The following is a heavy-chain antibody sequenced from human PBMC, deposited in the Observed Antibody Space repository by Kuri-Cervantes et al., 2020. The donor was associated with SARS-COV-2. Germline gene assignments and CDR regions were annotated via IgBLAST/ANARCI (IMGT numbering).Heavy chain of an antibody. J-gene: IGHJ4*02. CDR3: ARTVTTTPDY. D-gene: IGHD4-11*01. CDR1: GYSISSGYY. CDR2: IYHSGST. Sequence: SETLSLTCTVSGYSISSGYYWGWTRQPPGKGLEWIGSIYHSGSTYYNPSLKSRVTISVDTSKNQFSLKLSSVTAADTAVYYCARTVTTTPDYWGQGTLVTVSS. V-gene: IGHV4-38-2*02.